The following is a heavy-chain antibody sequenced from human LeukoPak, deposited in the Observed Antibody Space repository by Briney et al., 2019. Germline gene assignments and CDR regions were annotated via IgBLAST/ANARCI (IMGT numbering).Heavy chain of an antibody. CDR1: GFTFSSYW. CDR3: ARGSYGYDY. CDR2: INSDGSST. Sequence: GGXLRLSCAASGFTFSSYWTHWVRQGPGKGLVWVSRINSDGSSTTYADSVKGRFTISRDNAKNTLYLRMNSLRAEDTAVYYCARGSYGYDYWGQGTLVTVSS. J-gene: IGHJ4*02. V-gene: IGHV3-74*01. D-gene: IGHD5-18*01.